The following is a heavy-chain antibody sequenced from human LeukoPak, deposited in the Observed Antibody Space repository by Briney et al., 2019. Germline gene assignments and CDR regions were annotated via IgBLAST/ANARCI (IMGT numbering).Heavy chain of an antibody. J-gene: IGHJ4*02. CDR1: GFTFSSYS. CDR2: ISSSSSYI. D-gene: IGHD3-22*01. CDR3: ATYYYDSSGYLGHDY. V-gene: IGHV3-21*01. Sequence: PGGSLRLSCAASGFTFSSYSMNWVRQAPGKGLEWVSSISSSSSYIYYADSVKGRFTISRDNAKNSLYLQMNSLRAEDTAVYYCATYYYDSSGYLGHDYWGQGTLVTVSS.